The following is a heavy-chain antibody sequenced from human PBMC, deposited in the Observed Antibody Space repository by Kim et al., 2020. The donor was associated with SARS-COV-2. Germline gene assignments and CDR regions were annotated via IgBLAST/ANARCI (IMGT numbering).Heavy chain of an antibody. Sequence: GSWTTYADSVKGRFTISRDDAKKMLYLQMNSLRVEDTAVYYCVAARSDFDYWGQGTLVTVSS. J-gene: IGHJ4*02. CDR2: GSWT. D-gene: IGHD3-3*01. CDR3: VAARSDFDY. V-gene: IGHV3-74*01.